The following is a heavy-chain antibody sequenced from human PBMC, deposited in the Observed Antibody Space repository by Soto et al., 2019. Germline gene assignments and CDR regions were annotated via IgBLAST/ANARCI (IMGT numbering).Heavy chain of an antibody. V-gene: IGHV1-8*01. CDR1: GYTFTSYD. D-gene: IGHD5-12*01. Sequence: ASVKVSCKASGYTFTSYDINWVRQATGQGLEWMGWMNPNSGNTGYAQKFQGRVTMTRNTSISTAYMGLSSLRSEDTAVYYCARGGALRGYSGYDLYYFDYWGQGTLVTVSS. J-gene: IGHJ4*02. CDR3: ARGGALRGYSGYDLYYFDY. CDR2: MNPNSGNT.